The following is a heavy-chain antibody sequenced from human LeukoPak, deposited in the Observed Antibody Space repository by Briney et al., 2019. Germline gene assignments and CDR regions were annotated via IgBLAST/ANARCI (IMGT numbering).Heavy chain of an antibody. CDR1: GFTFSSYW. J-gene: IGHJ3*02. CDR2: IKQDGSEK. Sequence: PGGSLRLSCAASGFTFSSYWMSWVRQAPGKGVGWVANIKQDGSEKYYVDSVKGRFTISRDNAKNSLYLQMNSLRAEDTAVYYCAIKEGESCSSTSCYRRAHAFDIWGQGTMVTVSS. CDR3: AIKEGESCSSTSCYRRAHAFDI. D-gene: IGHD2-2*01. V-gene: IGHV3-7*01.